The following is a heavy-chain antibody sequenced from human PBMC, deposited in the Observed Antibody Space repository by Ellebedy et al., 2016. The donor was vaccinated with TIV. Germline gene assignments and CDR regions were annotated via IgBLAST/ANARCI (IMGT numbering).Heavy chain of an antibody. Sequence: GESLKISCAVSGFTFSAYSMNWVRQAPGKGLEWVSYISTGSSTIYYADSVKGRFTISRDNAKNSLYPQMNSLRAEDTAVYYCARDASVYGDSVYWYFDLWGRGTLVGVSS. D-gene: IGHD4-17*01. CDR2: ISTGSSTI. CDR1: GFTFSAYS. J-gene: IGHJ2*01. CDR3: ARDASVYGDSVYWYFDL. V-gene: IGHV3-48*04.